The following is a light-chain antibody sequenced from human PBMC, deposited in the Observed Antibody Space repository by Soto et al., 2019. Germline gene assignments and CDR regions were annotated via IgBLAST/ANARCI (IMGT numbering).Light chain of an antibody. Sequence: SALTQPASVSGXPGQSITISCTGTSSDVGGYNYVSWYQQYPGKAPKLMIYDVTNRPSGVSDRFSGSKSGNTASLTISGLQAEDEADYYCSSYTSSITYVFGTGTKVTVL. CDR1: SSDVGGYNY. CDR2: DVT. J-gene: IGLJ1*01. V-gene: IGLV2-14*03. CDR3: SSYTSSITYV.